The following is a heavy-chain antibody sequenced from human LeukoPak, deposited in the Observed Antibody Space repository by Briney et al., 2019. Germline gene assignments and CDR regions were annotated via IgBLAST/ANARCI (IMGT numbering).Heavy chain of an antibody. V-gene: IGHV3-23*01. CDR2: ISGNAGST. Sequence: PGGSLRLSCAASGFTLSSYAMSWVRQAPGKGLEWVSLISGNAGSTYYADSVKGRFTISRDITKNTLYLQMNSLRAEDTATYYCAKQSSEWLPPLNYWGQGTLVTVSS. CDR3: AKQSSEWLPPLNY. J-gene: IGHJ4*02. CDR1: GFTLSSYA. D-gene: IGHD3-3*01.